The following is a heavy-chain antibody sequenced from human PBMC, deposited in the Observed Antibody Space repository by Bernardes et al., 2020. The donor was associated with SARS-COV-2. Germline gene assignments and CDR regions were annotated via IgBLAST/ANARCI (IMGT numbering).Heavy chain of an antibody. Sequence: GGSLRLSCAASGFTFSNYAMSWVRQAPGKGLDWVSGIRGSGTLTYYADSVKGRFTISRDNSKNTLYLQMNSLRAEDTAVYYCAKNPPYTNGWYRWFDPWGQGTLVTVSS. CDR3: AKNPPYTNGWYRWFDP. CDR2: IRGSGTLT. D-gene: IGHD6-19*01. CDR1: GFTFSNYA. V-gene: IGHV3-23*01. J-gene: IGHJ5*02.